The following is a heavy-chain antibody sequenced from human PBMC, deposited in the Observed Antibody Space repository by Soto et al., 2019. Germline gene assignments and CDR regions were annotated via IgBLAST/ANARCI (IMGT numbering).Heavy chain of an antibody. Sequence: SETLSLTCAVSGYSISSSNCWGWIRQPPGKGLEWIGYIYYSGTTYYNPSLKSRVTMSVDTSKNQFSLKLTSVTAVDTAVYYCARREIQGPIDYWGQGTLVPVS. V-gene: IGHV4-28*01. J-gene: IGHJ4*02. D-gene: IGHD1-26*01. CDR3: ARREIQGPIDY. CDR1: GYSISSSNC. CDR2: IYYSGTT.